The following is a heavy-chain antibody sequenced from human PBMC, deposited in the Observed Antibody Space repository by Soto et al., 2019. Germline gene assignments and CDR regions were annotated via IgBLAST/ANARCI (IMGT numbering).Heavy chain of an antibody. CDR3: ARDRAVGALDY. J-gene: IGHJ4*02. CDR1: GFTFSNYW. D-gene: IGHD1-26*01. Sequence: PGGSLRLSCAASGFTFSNYWMSWVRQAPGKGLEWVANIKQDGSEKYYVDSVKGRFTISRDNAKNSLYLQMNSLRAEDTAVYYCARDRAVGALDYWGQGTLVTVSS. CDR2: IKQDGSEK. V-gene: IGHV3-7*05.